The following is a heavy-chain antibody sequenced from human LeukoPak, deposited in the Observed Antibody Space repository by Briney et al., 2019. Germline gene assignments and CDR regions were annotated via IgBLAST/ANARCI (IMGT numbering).Heavy chain of an antibody. V-gene: IGHV1-46*01. CDR3: ARVSGYSELTDY. CDR2: INPSGGST. Sequence: ASVKVSCKAPGGTSSSYAISWVRQAPGQGLEWMGIINPSGGSTSYAQKFQGRVTMTRDTSTSTVYMELSSLRSEDTAVYYCARVSGYSELTDYWGQGTLVTVSS. J-gene: IGHJ4*02. CDR1: GGTSSSYA. D-gene: IGHD5-18*01.